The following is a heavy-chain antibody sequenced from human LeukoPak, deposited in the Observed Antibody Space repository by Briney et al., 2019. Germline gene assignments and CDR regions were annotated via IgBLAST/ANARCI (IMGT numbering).Heavy chain of an antibody. D-gene: IGHD6-6*01. Sequence: GGSLRLSCAGSGFTFSSHAMSWVRQASGKGLEWVGRISTKANSYATAYAASVKGRFTISRDDSKNTAYLQMNSLKTEDTAVYYCTSPYSTSNVIYWGQGTLVTVSA. CDR1: GFTFSSHA. V-gene: IGHV3-73*01. CDR2: ISTKANSYAT. CDR3: TSPYSTSNVIY. J-gene: IGHJ4*02.